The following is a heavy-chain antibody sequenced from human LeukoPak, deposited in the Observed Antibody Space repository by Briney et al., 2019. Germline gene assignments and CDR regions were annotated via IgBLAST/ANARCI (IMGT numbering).Heavy chain of an antibody. D-gene: IGHD3-3*01. J-gene: IGHJ4*02. Sequence: GGSLRLSCAASGFTFSGHNMNWVRQAPGKGLEWISFVSISSGTIYYADSVNGRFRISRDNAKSSLDLEMNSLRAEDTAVYYCASNYDFWSGPDYWGQGTLVTVSS. CDR1: GFTFSGHN. CDR3: ASNYDFWSGPDY. CDR2: VSISSGTI. V-gene: IGHV3-48*04.